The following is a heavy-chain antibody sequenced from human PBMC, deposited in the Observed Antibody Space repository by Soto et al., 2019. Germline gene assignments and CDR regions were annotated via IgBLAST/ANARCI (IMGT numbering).Heavy chain of an antibody. CDR3: ARDRGYYETSGYLKAFDI. J-gene: IGHJ3*02. Sequence: SETLSLTCTVSGGSVSSGSYYWTWIRQPPGKGLEWIGYIYNIGSTNYNSSLKSRVTISADTSKNQFSLKLTSVTAADTAVYYCARDRGYYETSGYLKAFDIWGQGTQVTVSS. D-gene: IGHD3-22*01. V-gene: IGHV4-61*01. CDR2: IYNIGST. CDR1: GGSVSSGSYY.